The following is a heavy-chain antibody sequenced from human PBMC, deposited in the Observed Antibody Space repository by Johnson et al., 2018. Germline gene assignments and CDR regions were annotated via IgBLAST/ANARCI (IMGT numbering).Heavy chain of an antibody. J-gene: IGHJ1*01. CDR3: AKDRYDYGDYGDFQH. D-gene: IGHD4-17*01. Sequence: VQLVQSGGGLVQPGGSLRLSCAASGFTVSSNFMSWVRQAPGKGLEWVSVIYSGGSTYYADSVKGRFTISRDNSKNTRYLQMNSLRAEDTAVYYCAKDRYDYGDYGDFQHWGQGTLVTVSS. CDR1: GFTVSSNF. V-gene: IGHV3-66*01. CDR2: IYSGGST.